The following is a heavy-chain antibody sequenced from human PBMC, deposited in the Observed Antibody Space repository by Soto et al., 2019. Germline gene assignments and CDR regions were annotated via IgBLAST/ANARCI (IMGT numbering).Heavy chain of an antibody. D-gene: IGHD2-2*01. V-gene: IGHV1-3*01. CDR2: INAGNGNT. Sequence: ASVKVSCKASGYTFTSYAMHWVRQAPGQRLEWMGWINAGNGNTKYSQKFQGRVTITRDTSASTAYLQWSSLKASDTAMYYCARRGIPAPFDYWGQGTPVTVSS. CDR3: ARRGIPAPFDY. CDR1: GYTFTSYA. J-gene: IGHJ4*02.